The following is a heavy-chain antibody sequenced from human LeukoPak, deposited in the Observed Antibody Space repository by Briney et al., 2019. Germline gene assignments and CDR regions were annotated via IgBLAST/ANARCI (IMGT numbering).Heavy chain of an antibody. CDR3: AMTVGIVGATAFDY. V-gene: IGHV1-69*01. CDR1: GGTFSSYA. J-gene: IGHJ4*02. Sequence: GSSVKVSCKASGGTFSSYAISWVRQAPGQGLEWMGGIIPIFGTANYAQKFQGRVTITADESTSTAYMELSSLRSEDTAVYYCAMTVGIVGATAFDYWGQGTLVTVSS. D-gene: IGHD1-26*01. CDR2: IIPIFGTA.